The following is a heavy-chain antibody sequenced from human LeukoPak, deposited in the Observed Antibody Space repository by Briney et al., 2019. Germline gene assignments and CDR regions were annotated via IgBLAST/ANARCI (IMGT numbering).Heavy chain of an antibody. CDR2: IYPGDSDT. V-gene: IGHV5-51*01. CDR3: ATSRAGYSTNY. J-gene: IGHJ4*02. Sequence: GASLQISCKGSGYSFTSYWIGWVRQLPGKGLEWMGIIYPGDSDTRYSPSFQGQVTISADKSISTAYLQWSSLKASDTAMYYCATSRAGYSTNYRGQGTLVTVSS. D-gene: IGHD4-23*01. CDR1: GYSFTSYW.